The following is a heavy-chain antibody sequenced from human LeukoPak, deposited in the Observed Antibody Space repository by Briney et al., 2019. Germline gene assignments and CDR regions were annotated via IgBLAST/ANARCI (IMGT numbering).Heavy chain of an antibody. CDR2: ISYDGSNK. Sequence: GGSLRLSCAASGFTFSSYAMHGGRQAPGKGLEWVAVISYDGSNKYYADSVKGRFTISRDNSKNTLYLQMNSLRAEDTAVYYCARPKSGREYFQHWGQGTLVTVSS. D-gene: IGHD3-3*01. CDR3: ARPKSGREYFQH. V-gene: IGHV3-30*04. J-gene: IGHJ1*01. CDR1: GFTFSSYA.